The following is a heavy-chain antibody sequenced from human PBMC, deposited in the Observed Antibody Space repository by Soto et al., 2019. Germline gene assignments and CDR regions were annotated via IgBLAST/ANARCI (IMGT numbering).Heavy chain of an antibody. CDR2: IKQDGSEK. J-gene: IGHJ4*02. Sequence: PGGSLRLSCAASGFTFSSYWMSWVRQAPGKGLEWVANIKQDGSEKYYVDSVKGRFTISRDNAKNSLYLQMNSLGAEDTAVYYCARASTDITMIVVVPDLTFDYWGQGXLVTVSS. V-gene: IGHV3-7*01. D-gene: IGHD3-22*01. CDR3: ARASTDITMIVVVPDLTFDY. CDR1: GFTFSSYW.